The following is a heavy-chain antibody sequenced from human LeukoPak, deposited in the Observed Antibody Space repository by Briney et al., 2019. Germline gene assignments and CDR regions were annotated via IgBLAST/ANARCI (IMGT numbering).Heavy chain of an antibody. V-gene: IGHV3-21*01. CDR1: GFTFSSYS. Sequence: GGSLRLSCAASGFTFSSYSKNWVRQAPGKGLEWASSISSSSSYIYYADSVKGRFTISRDNAKNSLYLQMNSLRAEDTAVYYCARARGYCSSTSCYTEIDYWGQGTLVTVSS. CDR2: ISSSSSYI. J-gene: IGHJ4*02. D-gene: IGHD2-2*02. CDR3: ARARGYCSSTSCYTEIDY.